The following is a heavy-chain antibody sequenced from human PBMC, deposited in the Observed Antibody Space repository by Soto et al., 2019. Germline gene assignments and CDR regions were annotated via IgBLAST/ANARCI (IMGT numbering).Heavy chain of an antibody. Sequence: GASVKVSCKASGGTFSSYAISWVRQAPGQGLEWMGGIIPIFGTANYAQKFQGRVTITADESTSTAYMELSSLRSEDTAVYYCARSPMYGDYGAYYGMDVWGQGTTVTVSS. CDR2: IIPIFGTA. V-gene: IGHV1-69*13. D-gene: IGHD4-17*01. CDR1: GGTFSSYA. CDR3: ARSPMYGDYGAYYGMDV. J-gene: IGHJ6*02.